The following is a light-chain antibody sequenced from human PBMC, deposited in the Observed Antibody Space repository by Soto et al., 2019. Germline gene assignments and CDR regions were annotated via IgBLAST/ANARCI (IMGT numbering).Light chain of an antibody. CDR1: QSVSSY. J-gene: IGKJ1*01. CDR2: DAS. V-gene: IGKV3-11*01. Sequence: EIVLTQSPATLSLSPGERATLSCRASQSVSSYLAWYQQKPGQTPRLLIYDASNSATDIPARFSGSGSGTDFALPISSLEPDDLAVYYGQQRSNWRVTFGQGTRVEIK. CDR3: QQRSNWRVT.